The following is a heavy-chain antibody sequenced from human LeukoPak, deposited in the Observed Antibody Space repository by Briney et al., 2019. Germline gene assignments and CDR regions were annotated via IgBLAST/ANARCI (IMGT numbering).Heavy chain of an antibody. D-gene: IGHD3-16*01. Sequence: GGSLRLSCAASGFTFSSYGMSWIRQAPGKGLEWVSYISSSGTTIYYADSVKGRFTISRDNAKNSLYLQMNSLRAEDTAVYYCARDWGSKAKYFDYWGQGTLVTVSS. CDR2: ISSSGTTI. CDR3: ARDWGSKAKYFDY. J-gene: IGHJ4*02. CDR1: GFTFSSYG. V-gene: IGHV3-11*01.